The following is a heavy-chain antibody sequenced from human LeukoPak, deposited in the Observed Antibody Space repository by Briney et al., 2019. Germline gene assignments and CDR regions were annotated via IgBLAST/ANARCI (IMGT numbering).Heavy chain of an antibody. J-gene: IGHJ4*02. V-gene: IGHV3-30-3*01. CDR2: ISYDGSNK. CDR3: ARDQRGRAAAGTYFDY. CDR1: GFTFSSYA. D-gene: IGHD6-13*01. Sequence: GRSLRLSCAASGFTFSSYAMHWVRQAPGKGLEWVAVISYDGSNKYYADSVKGRFTISRDNSKNTLYLQMNSLRAEDTAVYYCARDQRGRAAAGTYFDYWGQGTLVTVSS.